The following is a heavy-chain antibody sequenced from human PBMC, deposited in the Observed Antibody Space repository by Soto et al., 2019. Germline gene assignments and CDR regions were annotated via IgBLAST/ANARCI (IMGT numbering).Heavy chain of an antibody. CDR2: INPSGGST. Sequence: ASVKVSCKASGYTFASYYMHWVRQAPGQGLEWMGIINPSGGSTSYAQKFQGRVTMTRDTSTSTVYMELSSLRSEDTAVYYCAAAAADQTGYYYYYGMDVWGQGTTVTVSS. CDR3: AAAAADQTGYYYYYGMDV. D-gene: IGHD6-13*01. J-gene: IGHJ6*02. V-gene: IGHV1-46*01. CDR1: GYTFASYY.